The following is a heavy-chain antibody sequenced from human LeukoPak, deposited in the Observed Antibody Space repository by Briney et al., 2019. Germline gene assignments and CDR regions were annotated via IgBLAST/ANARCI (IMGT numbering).Heavy chain of an antibody. Sequence: PSETLSLTCAVYGGSFSGYNWSWIRQPPGKGPEWIGEINHSGSTNYNPSLKSRVTISVDTSKNQFSLKLSSVTAADTAVYYCARGGYSYGLRWGQGTLVTVSS. V-gene: IGHV4-34*01. CDR3: ARGGYSYGLR. D-gene: IGHD5-18*01. CDR2: INHSGST. CDR1: GGSFSGYN. J-gene: IGHJ4*02.